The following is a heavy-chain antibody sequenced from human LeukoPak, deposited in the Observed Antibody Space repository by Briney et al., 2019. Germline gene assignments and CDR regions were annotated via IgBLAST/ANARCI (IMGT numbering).Heavy chain of an antibody. V-gene: IGHV3-21*01. CDR1: GFTFSSYA. D-gene: IGHD6-6*01. CDR3: AREEYSSSSGSFDI. Sequence: GGSLRLSCAASGFTFSSYAMNWVRQAPGKGLEWVSSISSSTNYIYYADSVKGRFTVSRDNAKNSLYLQTNSLRAEDTAVYYCAREEYSSSSGSFDIWGQGTMVTVSS. J-gene: IGHJ3*02. CDR2: ISSSTNYI.